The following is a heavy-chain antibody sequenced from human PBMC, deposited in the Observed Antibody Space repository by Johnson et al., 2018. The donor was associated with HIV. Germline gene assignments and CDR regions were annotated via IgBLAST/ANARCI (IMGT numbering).Heavy chain of an antibody. Sequence: VQLVESGGGLVQPGGSLRLSCAASGFTFSSYAMHWVRQAPGKGLEYVSAISSTGGSTYYAHSVKGRFTISRDNSKNTLYLQMGCLRAEDTAVYYCAKEYCSGGSSSVGFDIWGQGTMVTVSS. V-gene: IGHV3-64*01. D-gene: IGHD2-15*01. CDR3: AKEYCSGGSSSVGFDI. CDR1: GFTFSSYA. J-gene: IGHJ3*02. CDR2: ISSTGGST.